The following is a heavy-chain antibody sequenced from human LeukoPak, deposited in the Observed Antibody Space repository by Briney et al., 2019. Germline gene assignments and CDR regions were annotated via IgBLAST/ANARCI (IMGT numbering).Heavy chain of an antibody. D-gene: IGHD3-3*01. V-gene: IGHV4-59*01. CDR1: GGSISSYY. J-gene: IGHJ4*02. CDR2: IYYSGST. CDR3: ARWSGYYYYFDY. Sequence: SETLSLTCTVSGGSISSYYWSWIRQPPGKGLEWIGYIYYSGSTNYNPSLKSRVTISVDTSKNQFSLKLSSVTAADTAVYYCARWSGYYYYFDYWGQGTLVTVSS.